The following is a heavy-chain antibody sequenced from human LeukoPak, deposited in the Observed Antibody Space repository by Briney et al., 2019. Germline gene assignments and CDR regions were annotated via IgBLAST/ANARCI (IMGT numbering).Heavy chain of an antibody. Sequence: PSETLSLTCAVSGGSISSGGYSWSWIRQPPGKGLEWIGYIYYSGSTYYNPSLKSRVTISVDTSKNQFSLKLSSVTAADTALYYCARDIWDDVGPHNWFDPWGQGTLVTVSS. CDR1: GGSISSGGYS. D-gene: IGHD1-26*01. V-gene: IGHV4-30-4*07. CDR2: IYYSGST. J-gene: IGHJ5*02. CDR3: ARDIWDDVGPHNWFDP.